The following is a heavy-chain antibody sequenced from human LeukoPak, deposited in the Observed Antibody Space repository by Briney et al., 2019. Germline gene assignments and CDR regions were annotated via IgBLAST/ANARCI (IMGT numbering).Heavy chain of an antibody. CDR2: TYYRSKWYN. CDR3: AREGVAGDNWFDP. CDR1: GDSVSSNSAS. V-gene: IGHV6-1*01. J-gene: IGHJ5*02. Sequence: QTLSLTCAISGDSVSSNSASWNWIRQSPSRGLEWLGRTYYRSKWYNDYAVSVKSRITINPDTSKNQFSLQLNSVSPEDTAMYWCAREGVAGDNWFDPWGQGTLVTVSS. D-gene: IGHD6-19*01.